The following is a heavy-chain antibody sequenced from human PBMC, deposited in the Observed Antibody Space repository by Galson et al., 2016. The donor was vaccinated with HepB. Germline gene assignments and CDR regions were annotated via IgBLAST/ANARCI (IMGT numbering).Heavy chain of an antibody. V-gene: IGHV3-30*04. CDR2: ISFDGSKK. CDR3: VRDGRGIRGYAPPDY. J-gene: IGHJ4*02. Sequence: SLRLSCAVSGFILSSYAMHWVRQAPGKGLEWVVGISFDGSKKDYGDSVKGRFTVSRDNSKNMLYLQMSSLRTEDTAVYYCVRDGRGIRGYAPPDYWGQGTLVIVSP. CDR1: GFILSSYA. D-gene: IGHD1-1*01.